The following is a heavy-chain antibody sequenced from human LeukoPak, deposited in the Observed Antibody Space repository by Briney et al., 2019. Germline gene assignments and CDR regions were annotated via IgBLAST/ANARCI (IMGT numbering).Heavy chain of an antibody. CDR2: IYYSGST. D-gene: IGHD3-22*01. Sequence: SETLSLTCTVSGGSISSSSYYWGWIRQPPGKGLEWIGSIYYSGSTYYNPSLKSRVTISVDTSKNQFSLKLSSVTAADTAVYYCARKSSYYDSSGYPAYYYYYGMDVWGQGTTVTVSS. J-gene: IGHJ6*02. CDR1: GGSISSSSYY. V-gene: IGHV4-39*01. CDR3: ARKSSYYDSSGYPAYYYYYGMDV.